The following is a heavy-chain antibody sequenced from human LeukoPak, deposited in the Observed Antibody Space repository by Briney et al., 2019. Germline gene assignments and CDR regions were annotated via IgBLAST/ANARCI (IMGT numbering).Heavy chain of an antibody. V-gene: IGHV4-39*07. D-gene: IGHD3-16*01. Sequence: SETLSLTCTVSGGSISSSSYYWGWIRQPPGKGLEWIGSIYYSGSTYYNPSLKSRVTISVDTSKNQFSLKLSSVTAADTAVYYCARGRALRRNGQLGTVFDYWGQGTLVTVSS. CDR2: IYYSGST. J-gene: IGHJ4*02. CDR1: GGSISSSSYY. CDR3: ARGRALRRNGQLGTVFDY.